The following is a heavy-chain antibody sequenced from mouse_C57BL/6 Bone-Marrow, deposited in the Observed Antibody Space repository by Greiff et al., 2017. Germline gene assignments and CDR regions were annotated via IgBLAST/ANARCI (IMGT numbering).Heavy chain of an antibody. J-gene: IGHJ1*03. Sequence: QVTLKESGPGILQSSQTLSLTCSFSGFSLSTSGMGVSWIRQPSGKGLEWLAHIYWDDDKRYYPSLKRRITISQDTSRNQVFLKLTSVDTADTATYYCARRARSNYFYWYFDVWGTGTTVTVSS. CDR1: GFSLSTSGMG. V-gene: IGHV8-12*01. D-gene: IGHD2-5*01. CDR2: IYWDDDK. CDR3: ARRARSNYFYWYFDV.